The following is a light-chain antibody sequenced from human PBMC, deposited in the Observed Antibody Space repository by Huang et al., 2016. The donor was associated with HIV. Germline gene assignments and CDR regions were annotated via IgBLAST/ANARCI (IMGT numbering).Light chain of an antibody. Sequence: DIQMTQSPSSLSASVGDRVTITCQASQDIHNSLNWYQQKPGKAPKLLIYETSSLQTGVPSRFSGCGSGTDFTFTISTLQPEDIATYYCQQYGGLPLTFGGGTKVEI. V-gene: IGKV1-33*01. CDR3: QQYGGLPLT. J-gene: IGKJ4*01. CDR1: QDIHNS. CDR2: ETS.